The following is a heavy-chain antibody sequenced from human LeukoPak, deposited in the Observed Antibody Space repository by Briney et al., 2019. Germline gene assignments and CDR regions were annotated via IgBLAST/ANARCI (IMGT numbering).Heavy chain of an antibody. CDR2: IYLYGTT. V-gene: IGHV4-4*02. Sequence: SETLSLTCSVSIGSISSSKWWSWVRQSPVKGLEWIGEIYLYGTTNYDPSFTSRVAMSVDRSRNQFSLKLTSVTAADTAVYYCARQKWEQQGRDYYFNGLDVWGPGTTVIVSS. CDR1: IGSISSSKW. J-gene: IGHJ6*02. D-gene: IGHD1/OR15-1a*01. CDR3: ARQKWEQQGRDYYFNGLDV.